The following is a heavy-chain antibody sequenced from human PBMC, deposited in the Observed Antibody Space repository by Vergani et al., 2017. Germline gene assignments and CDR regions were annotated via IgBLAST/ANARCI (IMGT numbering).Heavy chain of an antibody. CDR2: INPSGGST. CDR3: ARPHGDILPPDPRRLDY. V-gene: IGHV1-46*03. CDR1: GYTFTNYY. J-gene: IGHJ4*02. Sequence: QVLLVQSGAEVKKPGASVRVSCKTSGYTFTNYYIHWVRQAPGQGLEWMGIINPSGGSTTYAQQSQGRLTMTRDTSTSTVYMDLSNLRSEDTAVYYCARPHGDILPPDPRRLDYWGQGTLVTVSS.